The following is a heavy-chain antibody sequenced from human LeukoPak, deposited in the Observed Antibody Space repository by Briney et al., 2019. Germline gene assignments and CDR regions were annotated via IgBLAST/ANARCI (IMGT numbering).Heavy chain of an antibody. CDR2: IYSGGST. Sequence: GGSLRLSCAASGFTVSSNYMSWVRQAPGKGLEWVSVIYSGGSTYYADSVKGRFTISRDNSKNTLCLQMNSLRAEDTAVYYCARSDTGAFDIWGQGTMVTVSS. D-gene: IGHD5-18*01. J-gene: IGHJ3*02. V-gene: IGHV3-66*01. CDR3: ARSDTGAFDI. CDR1: GFTVSSNY.